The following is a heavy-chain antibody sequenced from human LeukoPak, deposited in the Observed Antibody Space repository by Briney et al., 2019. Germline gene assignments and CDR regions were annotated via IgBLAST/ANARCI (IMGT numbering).Heavy chain of an antibody. CDR1: GFIFSNNE. V-gene: IGHV3-48*03. CDR2: ITSDGTSR. D-gene: IGHD3-16*01. Sequence: PGGSLRLSCAGSGFIFSNNEMNWVRQAPGKGLEWISYITSDGTSRSYADSVKGRFTISRDNSKNSLFLQMNSLRVEDTALYYCAREGQGERFDHWGQGTLVTVSS. CDR3: AREGQGERFDH. J-gene: IGHJ5*02.